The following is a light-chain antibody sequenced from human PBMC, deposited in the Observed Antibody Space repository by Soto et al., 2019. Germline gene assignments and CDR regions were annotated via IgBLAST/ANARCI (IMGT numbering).Light chain of an antibody. CDR2: EVS. Sequence: QSVLTQPDSVSGAPGQSITISCSGTSSDVDDYNYVSWYQQHPGKAPKLMIYEVSHRLSGVSNRFSGSNSGYTASLTISGRQDEDDADYYCTSSLSNSVVGFGGGTKLTVL. J-gene: IGLJ3*02. V-gene: IGLV2-14*01. CDR3: TSSLSNSVVG. CDR1: SSDVDDYNY.